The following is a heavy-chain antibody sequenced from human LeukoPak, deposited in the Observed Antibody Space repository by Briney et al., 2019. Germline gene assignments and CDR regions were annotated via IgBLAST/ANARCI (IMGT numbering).Heavy chain of an antibody. V-gene: IGHV4-59*12. CDR1: GGSISSYY. CDR2: IYYSGST. D-gene: IGHD3-16*01. CDR3: ARDRRFQSFDY. J-gene: IGHJ4*02. Sequence: SETLSLTCTVSGGSISSYYWSWIRQPPGKGLEWIGYIYYSGSTNYNPSLKSRVTMSVDTSKNQFSLKLSSVTAADTAVYYCARDRRFQSFDYWGQGTLVTVSS.